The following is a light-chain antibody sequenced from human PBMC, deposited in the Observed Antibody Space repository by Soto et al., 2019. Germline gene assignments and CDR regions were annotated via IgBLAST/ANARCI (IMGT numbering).Light chain of an antibody. Sequence: QSVLTPPASVSGSPGQSITISCTGTTSDFNYYNSVSWYQHHPGQAPKLMIYNVSNRPSGVSYRFSGSKSGNTASLTISGLQAEDEADYYCTSYTSSTTYFFGTGTKVTVL. CDR1: TSDFNYYNS. CDR2: NVS. V-gene: IGLV2-14*03. CDR3: TSYTSSTTYF. J-gene: IGLJ1*01.